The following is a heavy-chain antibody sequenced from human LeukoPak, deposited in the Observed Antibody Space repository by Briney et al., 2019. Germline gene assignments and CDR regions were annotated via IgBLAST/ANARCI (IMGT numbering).Heavy chain of an antibody. CDR1: GFTFSSYW. D-gene: IGHD1-26*01. V-gene: IGHV3-74*01. CDR3: AKIRVGATFDAFDI. J-gene: IGHJ3*02. Sequence: GGSLRLSCAASGFTFSSYWMHWVRQAPGKGLVWVSRINTDGSSTSYADSVKGRFTISRGNSKNTLYLQMNSLRAEDTAVYYCAKIRVGATFDAFDIWGQGTMVTVSS. CDR2: INTDGSST.